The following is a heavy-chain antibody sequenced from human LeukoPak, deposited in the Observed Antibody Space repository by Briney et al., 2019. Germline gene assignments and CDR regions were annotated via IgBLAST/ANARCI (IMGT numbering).Heavy chain of an antibody. J-gene: IGHJ4*02. CDR1: GFTFDDYA. CDR2: ISWNSGSI. D-gene: IGHD3-22*01. V-gene: IGHV3-9*01. Sequence: QPGRSLRLSCAASGFTFDDYAMHWVRQAPGKGLEWVSGISWNSGSIGYADSVKGRFTISRDNAKNSLYLQMNSLRAEDTALYYCAKDGNYYDSSGYYDYWGQGTLVTVSS. CDR3: AKDGNYYDSSGYYDY.